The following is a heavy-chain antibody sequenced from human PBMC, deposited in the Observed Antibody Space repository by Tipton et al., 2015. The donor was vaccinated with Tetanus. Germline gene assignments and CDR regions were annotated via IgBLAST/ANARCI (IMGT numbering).Heavy chain of an antibody. V-gene: IGHV5-51*01. D-gene: IGHD3-3*01. J-gene: IGHJ5*02. CDR3: ARHFGEMLYAPFRFGP. CDR2: IYPGESDT. Sequence: LVQSGAEMRKSGESLKISCKTSGYFFDTHWIAWVRQMPGKGLEWMGIIYPGESDTRYSPSFHGQVTMSVDRSTATAYLQWGSLKAWDTAIYYCARHFGEMLYAPFRFGPWGQGTLVTVSS. CDR1: GYFFDTHW.